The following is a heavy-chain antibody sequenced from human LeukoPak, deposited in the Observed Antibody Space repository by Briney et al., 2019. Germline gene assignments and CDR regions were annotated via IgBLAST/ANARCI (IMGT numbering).Heavy chain of an antibody. CDR2: ITSGSDYI. CDR1: GFTFDNYI. CDR3: ARRQDNDFWSGYSSYYFDY. J-gene: IGHJ4*02. Sequence: GGSLRLSRVASGFTFDNYIMNWVRQAPGKGLEWVSSITSGSDYIYYADSVKGRFTISRDNAKNSLYLQMNSLSAEDTALYYCARRQDNDFWSGYSSYYFDYWGQGTLVTVSS. D-gene: IGHD3-3*01. V-gene: IGHV3-21*04.